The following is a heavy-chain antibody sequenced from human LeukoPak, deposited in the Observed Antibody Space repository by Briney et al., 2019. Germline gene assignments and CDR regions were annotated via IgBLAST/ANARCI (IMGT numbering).Heavy chain of an antibody. CDR2: IYYSGST. J-gene: IGHJ3*02. D-gene: IGHD3-10*01. V-gene: IGHV4-59*01. Sequence: PSETLSLTCTVSGGSISSYYWSWIRQPPGKGLEWTGYIYYSGSTNYNPSLKSRVTISVDTSKNQFSLKLSSVTAADTAVYYCARVSGLRSAFDIWGQGTMVTVSS. CDR3: ARVSGLRSAFDI. CDR1: GGSISSYY.